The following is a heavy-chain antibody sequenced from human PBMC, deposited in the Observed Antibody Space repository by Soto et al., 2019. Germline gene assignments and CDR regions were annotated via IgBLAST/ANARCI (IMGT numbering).Heavy chain of an antibody. J-gene: IGHJ2*01. CDR3: AHRSGWLRPATWYFDL. Sequence: SGPTLVNPPQTLTLTCTFSGFSLSTSGVGVGWIRQPPGKALEWLALIYWDDDKRYSPSLKSRLTITKDTSKNQVVLTMTNMDPVDTATYYCAHRSGWLRPATWYFDLWGRGTLVTVSS. D-gene: IGHD5-12*01. V-gene: IGHV2-5*02. CDR2: IYWDDDK. CDR1: GFSLSTSGVG.